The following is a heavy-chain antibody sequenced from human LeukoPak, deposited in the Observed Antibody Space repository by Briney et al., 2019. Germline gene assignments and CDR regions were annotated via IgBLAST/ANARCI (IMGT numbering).Heavy chain of an antibody. J-gene: IGHJ4*02. Sequence: PGGSLRLSCAASGFTFSSYSMNWVRQAPGKGREGVSYISSSSSTIYYADSVKGRFTISRDNAKNSLYLQMNSLRAEDTALYYCAKAISGWYSTVNYWGQGTLVTVSS. CDR3: AKAISGWYSTVNY. CDR2: ISSSSSTI. CDR1: GFTFSSYS. V-gene: IGHV3-48*04. D-gene: IGHD6-19*01.